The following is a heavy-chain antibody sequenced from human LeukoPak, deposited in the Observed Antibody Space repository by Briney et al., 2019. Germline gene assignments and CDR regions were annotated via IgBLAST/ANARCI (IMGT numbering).Heavy chain of an antibody. CDR1: GFTFDDYG. Sequence: PGGSLRLSCAASGFTFDDYGMSWVRQAPGKGLEWVSGINWNGGSTGYADSVKGRFTISRDNAKNSLYLQMNSLRAEDTAVYYCARAFCSGGSCHNDAFDIWGQGIMVTVSS. CDR2: INWNGGST. CDR3: ARAFCSGGSCHNDAFDI. D-gene: IGHD2-15*01. J-gene: IGHJ3*02. V-gene: IGHV3-20*04.